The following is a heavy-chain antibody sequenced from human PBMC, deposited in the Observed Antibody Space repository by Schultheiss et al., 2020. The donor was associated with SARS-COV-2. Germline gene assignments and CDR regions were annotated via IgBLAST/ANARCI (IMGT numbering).Heavy chain of an antibody. CDR2: IYYSGST. V-gene: IGHV4-59*01. D-gene: IGHD1-26*01. CDR1: GGSISGYY. CDR3: ARIVGATTGVDS. J-gene: IGHJ4*02. Sequence: SETLSLTCTVSGGSISGYYWSWIRQPPGKGLEWIGYIYYSGSTNYNPSLKSRVTISVDKSKNQFSLKLSSVTAADTAVYYCARIVGATTGVDSWGQGTLVTVSS.